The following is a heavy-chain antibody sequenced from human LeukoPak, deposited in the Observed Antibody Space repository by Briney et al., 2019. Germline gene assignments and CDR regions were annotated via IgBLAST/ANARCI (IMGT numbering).Heavy chain of an antibody. CDR3: AADFQSGYYFDY. J-gene: IGHJ4*02. Sequence: SVKVSRKASGFTFTSSAMQWVRQARGHRLEWIGWIVVGSGNTNYAQKFQERVTITRDMSTSTAYMELSSLRSEDTAVYYCAADFQSGYYFDYWGQGTLVTVSS. CDR1: GFTFTSSA. D-gene: IGHD3-10*01. V-gene: IGHV1-58*02. CDR2: IVVGSGNT.